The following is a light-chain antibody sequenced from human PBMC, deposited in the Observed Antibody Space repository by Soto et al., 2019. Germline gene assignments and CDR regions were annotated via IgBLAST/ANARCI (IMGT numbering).Light chain of an antibody. CDR3: SSFTSRFTFNYI. V-gene: IGLV2-14*01. Sequence: QSALTQPASVAGSPGQSITISCTGSSSGVGGYNYVSWYQQHPGKAPKIIIYEVTNRPSGVSNRFSGSKSGNTASLTISGLQAEDDADYYCSSFTSRFTFNYIFGTGTKVTVL. J-gene: IGLJ1*01. CDR1: SSGVGGYNY. CDR2: EVT.